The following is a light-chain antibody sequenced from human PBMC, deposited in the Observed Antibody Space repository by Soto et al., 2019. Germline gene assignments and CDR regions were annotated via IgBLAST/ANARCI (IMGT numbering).Light chain of an antibody. CDR2: FGS. Sequence: DIVMTQSPLSLPVTPGEPASISCRSSQSLLQSNGSTYLDWYLQKPGQSPQVLIYFGSTRASGVPDRFSVSGSGTDFTLKISRVEAEDVGVYYCMQALQTPPWTFGQGTKVEI. J-gene: IGKJ1*01. CDR3: MQALQTPPWT. CDR1: QSLLQSNGSTY. V-gene: IGKV2-28*01.